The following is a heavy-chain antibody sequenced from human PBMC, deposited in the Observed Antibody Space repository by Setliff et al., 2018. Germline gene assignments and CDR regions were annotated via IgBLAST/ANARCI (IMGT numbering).Heavy chain of an antibody. CDR1: GGTFSSYG. CDR3: AREGVDTRSSTDYRYYMDV. V-gene: IGHV1-69*05. CDR2: TIPMFGTT. J-gene: IGHJ6*03. D-gene: IGHD5-18*01. Sequence: SVKVSCKASGGTFSSYGITWVRQAPGQGLEWMGGTIPMFGTTNYAQKFQGRVTIITDASTSTSYMALSSLTSADTAVYYCAREGVDTRSSTDYRYYMDVWGKGTTVTAP.